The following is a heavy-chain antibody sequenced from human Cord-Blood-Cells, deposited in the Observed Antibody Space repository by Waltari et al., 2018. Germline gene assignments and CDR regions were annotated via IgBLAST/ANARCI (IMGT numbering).Heavy chain of an antibody. CDR2: ISYDGSNK. Sequence: QVQLVESGGGVVQPGRSLRLSCAASGFTFSSYGMHWVRQAPGKGLGWVAVISYDGSNKYYADAVKGRSTISRDNSKNTLYLQMNSLRAEDTAVYYCAKDETKYNWNEDYFDYWGQGTLVTVSS. V-gene: IGHV3-30*18. CDR1: GFTFSSYG. J-gene: IGHJ4*02. D-gene: IGHD1-20*01. CDR3: AKDETKYNWNEDYFDY.